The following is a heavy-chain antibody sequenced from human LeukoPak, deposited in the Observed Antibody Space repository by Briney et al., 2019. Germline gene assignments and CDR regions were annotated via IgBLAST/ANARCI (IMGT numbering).Heavy chain of an antibody. Sequence: GGSLRLSCAASGFAFSSYAMSWVRQAPGKGLEWVSAISGSGGSTYYAGSVKGRFTISRDNSKNTLYLQMNSLRAEDTAVYYCAKGPSYYDFWNVWGQGTTVTVSS. CDR3: AKGPSYYDFWNV. D-gene: IGHD3-3*01. CDR2: ISGSGGST. J-gene: IGHJ6*02. V-gene: IGHV3-23*01. CDR1: GFAFSSYA.